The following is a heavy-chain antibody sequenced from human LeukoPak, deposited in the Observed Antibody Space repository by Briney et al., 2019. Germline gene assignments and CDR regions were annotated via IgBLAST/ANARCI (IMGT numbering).Heavy chain of an antibody. V-gene: IGHV3-7*03. CDR2: IKQDGSEK. J-gene: IGHJ5*02. CDR1: GFTFSSYW. CDR3: AKGGEQWLPQGWFDP. Sequence: GGSLRLSCATSGFTFSSYWMSWVRQAPGKGLEWVANIKQDGSEKYYVDSVKGRFTISRDNAKNSLYLQMNSLRAEDTALYYCAKGGEQWLPQGWFDPWGQGTLVTVSS. D-gene: IGHD6-19*01.